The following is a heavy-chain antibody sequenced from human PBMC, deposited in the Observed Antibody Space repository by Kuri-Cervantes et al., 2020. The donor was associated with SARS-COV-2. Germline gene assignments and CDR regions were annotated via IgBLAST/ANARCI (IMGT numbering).Heavy chain of an antibody. J-gene: IGHJ6*02. D-gene: IGHD3-10*01. CDR3: ARGPAGSVSHYGMDV. CDR2: INPSGGST. CDR1: GYTFTSYY. Sequence: ASVKVSCKASGYTFTSYYMHWVRQAPGQGLEWMGIINPSGGSTNYAQNFQGRVTMTTDRSTNTAYMELTSLRSDDTAVYYCARGPAGSVSHYGMDVWGQGTTVTVS. V-gene: IGHV1-46*01.